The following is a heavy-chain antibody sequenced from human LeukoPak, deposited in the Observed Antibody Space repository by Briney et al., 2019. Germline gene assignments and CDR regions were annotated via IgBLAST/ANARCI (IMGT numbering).Heavy chain of an antibody. J-gene: IGHJ3*02. Sequence: GGSLRLSCVASGFTFSNYWMSWVRQAPGKGLEWVANIKRDGRDKNSVDSVKGRFTISRDNAKNSMSLQMNSLRVEDTAVYYCARESRITGTTTSGFDIWGQGTMVTVSS. D-gene: IGHD1-20*01. CDR1: GFTFSNYW. V-gene: IGHV3-7*01. CDR3: ARESRITGTTTSGFDI. CDR2: IKRDGRDK.